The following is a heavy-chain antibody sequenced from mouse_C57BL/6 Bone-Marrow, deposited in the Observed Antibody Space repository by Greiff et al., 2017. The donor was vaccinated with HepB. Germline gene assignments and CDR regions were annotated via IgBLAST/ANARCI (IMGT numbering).Heavy chain of an antibody. CDR2: ISSGGDYI. V-gene: IGHV5-9-1*02. CDR1: GFTFSSYA. Sequence: EVHLVESGEGLVKPGGSLKLSCAASGFTFSSYAMSWVRQTPEKRLEWVAYISSGGDYIYYADTVKGRFTISRDNARNTLYLQMSSLKSEDTAMYYCTRDHHYSNYPYWYFDVWGTGTTVTVSS. CDR3: TRDHHYSNYPYWYFDV. J-gene: IGHJ1*03. D-gene: IGHD2-5*01.